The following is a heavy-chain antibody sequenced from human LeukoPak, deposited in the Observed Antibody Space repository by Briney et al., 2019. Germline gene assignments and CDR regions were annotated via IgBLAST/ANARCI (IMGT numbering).Heavy chain of an antibody. D-gene: IGHD2-8*02. CDR3: AAVPNANAWYWDDAFDI. J-gene: IGHJ3*02. CDR2: IVVGSGNT. Sequence: TSVKVSCKASGFTFTTSAVQWVRQARGQRLEWIGRIVVGSGNTDHAQKFQGRLTITRDISTSTAYMELSSLTSDDTAVYYCAAVPNANAWYWDDAFDIWGQGTMVTVSS. CDR1: GFTFTTSA. V-gene: IGHV1-58*01.